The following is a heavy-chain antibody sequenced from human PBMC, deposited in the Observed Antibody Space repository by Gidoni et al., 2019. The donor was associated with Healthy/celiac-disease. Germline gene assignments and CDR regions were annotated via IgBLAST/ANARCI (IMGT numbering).Heavy chain of an antibody. V-gene: IGHV3-48*01. CDR2: ISSSSSTI. CDR1: GCTFSSYS. Sequence: GCTFSSYSMNWVRQAPGKGLEWVSYISSSSSTIYYADSVKGRFTISRDNAKNSLYLQMNSLRAEDTAVYYCASSHYYDSSGYDAFDIWGQGTMVTVSS. J-gene: IGHJ3*02. CDR3: ASSHYYDSSGYDAFDI. D-gene: IGHD3-22*01.